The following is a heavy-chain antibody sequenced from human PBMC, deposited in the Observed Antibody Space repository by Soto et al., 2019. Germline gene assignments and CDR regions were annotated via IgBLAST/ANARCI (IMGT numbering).Heavy chain of an antibody. V-gene: IGHV3-66*01. CDR1: GSTVSSNY. J-gene: IGHJ4*02. CDR2: IYSGGST. D-gene: IGHD5-12*01. CDR3: ANQRGGYDRDFDY. Sequence: EVQLVESGGGLVQPGGSLRLSCAASGSTVSSNYMSWVRQAPGKGLEWVSVIYSGGSTYYADSVKGRFTISRDNSKNMLYLQMNSLRAEDTAVYYCANQRGGYDRDFDYWGQGTLVTVSS.